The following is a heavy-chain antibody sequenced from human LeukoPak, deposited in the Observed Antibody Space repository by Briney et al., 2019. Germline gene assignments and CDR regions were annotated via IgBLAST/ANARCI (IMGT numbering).Heavy chain of an antibody. D-gene: IGHD2-2*01. Sequence: KPSETLSLTCTVSGGSISSYYWSWIRQPPGKGLEWIGYIYYSGSTNYNPSLKSRVTISVDTSKNQFSLKLSSVTAADTAVYYCARRDCSSTSCYWDYWGQGTLVTVSS. J-gene: IGHJ4*02. CDR1: GGSISSYY. CDR3: ARRDCSSTSCYWDY. V-gene: IGHV4-59*01. CDR2: IYYSGST.